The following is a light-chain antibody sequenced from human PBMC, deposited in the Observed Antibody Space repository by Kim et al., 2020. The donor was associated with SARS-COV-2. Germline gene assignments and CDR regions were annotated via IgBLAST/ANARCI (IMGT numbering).Light chain of an antibody. Sequence: EIVLTQSPGTLSLSPGERATLSCRASQSVSRSSLAWYQQKPGQAPRLLIYGASNRATGIPDRFSGSGSGTVFTLTISRLEPEDFAVYYCQQYGSSPPWTFGQGTKVDIK. CDR2: GAS. V-gene: IGKV3-20*01. CDR3: QQYGSSPPWT. J-gene: IGKJ1*01. CDR1: QSVSRSS.